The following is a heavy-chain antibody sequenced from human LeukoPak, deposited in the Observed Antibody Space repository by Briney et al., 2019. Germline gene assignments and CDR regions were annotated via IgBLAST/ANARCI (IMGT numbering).Heavy chain of an antibody. CDR3: AKDQGGLWFGELSRNWFDP. CDR2: TSGSGGST. Sequence: PGGSLRLSRAASGFTFSSYAMSWFRQPPGKGLEWVSATSGSGGSTSYADSVKGRFTISRDNSKNTLYLQMNSLRAEDTAVYSCAKDQGGLWFGELSRNWFDPWGHVTLGTVSS. CDR1: GFTFSSYA. D-gene: IGHD3-10*01. V-gene: IGHV3-23*01. J-gene: IGHJ5*02.